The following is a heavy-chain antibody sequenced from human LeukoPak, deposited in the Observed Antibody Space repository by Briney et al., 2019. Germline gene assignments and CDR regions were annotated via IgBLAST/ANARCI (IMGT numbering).Heavy chain of an antibody. CDR2: ISGSGGST. D-gene: IGHD2-21*01. V-gene: IGHV3-23*01. Sequence: GGTLRLSCAASGFTFSSYGMSWVRQAPGKGLECVSAISGSGGSTYYADSVKGRFTISRDNFKNTLYLQMNSLRAEDTAVYYCAKAPVTTCRGAYCYPFDYWGQGTLVTVSS. CDR3: AKAPVTTCRGAYCYPFDY. CDR1: GFTFSSYG. J-gene: IGHJ4*02.